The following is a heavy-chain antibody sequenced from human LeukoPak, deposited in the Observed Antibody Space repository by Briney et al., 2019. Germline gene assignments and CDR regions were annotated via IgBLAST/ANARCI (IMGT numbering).Heavy chain of an antibody. CDR2: INHSGST. CDR3: ARGRLGATFTY. J-gene: IGHJ4*02. V-gene: IGHV4-39*07. D-gene: IGHD1-26*01. CDR1: GVSISSSNSY. Sequence: SETLSLTCTVSGVSISSSNSYWGWIRQPPGKGLEWIGEINHSGSTNYNPSLKSRVTISADTSKNQFSLKLSSVTAADTAVYYCARGRLGATFTYWGQGTLVTVSS.